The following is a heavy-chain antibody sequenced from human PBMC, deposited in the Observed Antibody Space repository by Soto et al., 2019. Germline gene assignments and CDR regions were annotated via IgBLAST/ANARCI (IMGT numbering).Heavy chain of an antibody. D-gene: IGHD3-3*01. Sequence: EVQLVESGGGLVKPGGSLRLSCAASGFTFSSYSMNWVRQAPGKGLEWVSSISSSSSYIYYADSVKGRFTISRDNAKNSLYLQMNSLRAEDTAVYYCARSGVLGIFVVVIIRNYYYMDVWGKGTTVTVSS. J-gene: IGHJ6*03. CDR1: GFTFSSYS. V-gene: IGHV3-21*01. CDR2: ISSSSSYI. CDR3: ARSGVLGIFVVVIIRNYYYMDV.